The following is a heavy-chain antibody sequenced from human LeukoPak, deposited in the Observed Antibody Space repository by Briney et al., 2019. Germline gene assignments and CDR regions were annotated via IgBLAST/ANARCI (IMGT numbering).Heavy chain of an antibody. CDR2: ISYDGSNK. CDR3: ARGRPWIQLWLLDY. J-gene: IGHJ4*02. D-gene: IGHD5-18*01. CDR1: GFTFSSYG. V-gene: IGHV3-30*03. Sequence: GRSLRLSCAASGFTFSSYGMHWVRQAPGKGLEWVAVISYDGSNKYYADSVKGRFTISRDNSKNTLYLQMNSLRAEDTAVYYCARGRPWIQLWLLDYWGQGTLVTVSS.